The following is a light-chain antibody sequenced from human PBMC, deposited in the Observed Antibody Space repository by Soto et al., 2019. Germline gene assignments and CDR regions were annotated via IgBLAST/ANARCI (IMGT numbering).Light chain of an antibody. V-gene: IGKV1-39*01. CDR3: QQSYSSPRT. J-gene: IGKJ1*01. CDR1: QSISSY. CDR2: AAS. Sequence: DIQRTQSPSSLSASVGDRVTITCRASQSISSYLNWYQQKPGKAPKLLIYAASSLQSGVPSRFSGSGSGTDFTLTISSLQPEDFATYYYQQSYSSPRTFGQGTKVEIK.